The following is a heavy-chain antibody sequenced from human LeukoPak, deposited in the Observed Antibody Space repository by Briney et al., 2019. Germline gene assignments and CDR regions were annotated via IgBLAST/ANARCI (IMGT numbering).Heavy chain of an antibody. CDR1: GFTFSSYA. Sequence: GGSLRLSCGASGFTFSSYAMSWVRQAPGKGLEWVSAISGSGGSTYYADSVKGRFTISRDNSKNTLYLQMNSLRAEDTAVYYCATLLYGDYVQPYYFDYWGQGTLVTVSS. CDR3: ATLLYGDYVQPYYFDY. V-gene: IGHV3-23*01. J-gene: IGHJ4*02. CDR2: ISGSGGST. D-gene: IGHD4-17*01.